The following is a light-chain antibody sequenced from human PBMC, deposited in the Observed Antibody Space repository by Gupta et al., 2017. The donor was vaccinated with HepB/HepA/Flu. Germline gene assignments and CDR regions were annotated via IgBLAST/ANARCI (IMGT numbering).Light chain of an antibody. V-gene: IGLV1-40*01. Sequence: QSVLTQPPSVSGAPGQRVIISCTGSSSNIGAGYDVPWYQQLPGTAPKLLISGNINRPSGVPDRFSGSKSGASASLAITGLQAEDEADYYCQSYDNSLSAWVFGGGTKLAVL. CDR3: QSYDNSLSAWV. J-gene: IGLJ3*02. CDR2: GNI. CDR1: SSNIGAGYD.